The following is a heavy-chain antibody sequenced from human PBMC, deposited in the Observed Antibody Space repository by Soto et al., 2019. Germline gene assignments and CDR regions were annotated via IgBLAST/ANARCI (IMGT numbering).Heavy chain of an antibody. V-gene: IGHV1-18*01. CDR1: GYTFIRYG. CDR2: ISPYNDYT. Sequence: QVQLAQSANEVKKPGASVRVSCKAAGYTFIRYGIAWVRQAPGQGLEWMGWISPYNDYTVYAQKFQGRVSMTADTSTRTVCMNLRGLKSDDTAVYYCARGGYYDNSWGKLSHYGLAVWGQGTSVSVSS. D-gene: IGHD3-16*01. CDR3: ARGGYYDNSWGKLSHYGLAV. J-gene: IGHJ6*02.